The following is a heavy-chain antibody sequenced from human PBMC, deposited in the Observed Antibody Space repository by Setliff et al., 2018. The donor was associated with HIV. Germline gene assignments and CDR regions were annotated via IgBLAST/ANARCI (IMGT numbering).Heavy chain of an antibody. Sequence: GGSLRLSCAASGFNFSNYWMSWVRQAPGKGLEWVANIKQGGSEKKYEDSVKGRFSISRDNAKQSMYLQMDSLRAEDTAVYYCAGHSTTWYPNWFDPWGQGTLVTVSS. J-gene: IGHJ5*02. CDR3: AGHSTTWYPNWFDP. V-gene: IGHV3-7*03. CDR2: IKQGGSEK. CDR1: GFNFSNYW. D-gene: IGHD2-2*01.